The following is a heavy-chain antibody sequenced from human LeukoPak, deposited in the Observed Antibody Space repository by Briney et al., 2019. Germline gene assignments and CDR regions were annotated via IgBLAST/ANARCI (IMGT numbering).Heavy chain of an antibody. CDR2: INPNSGGT. Sequence: ASVKVSCKASGYTFTGYYMHWVRQAPGQGLEWMGWINPNSGGTNYAQKFQGRVTMTRDTSISTAYMELSRLGSDDTAVYYCARDRRELNYYDSSGYYPGHWGQGTLVTVSS. D-gene: IGHD3-22*01. V-gene: IGHV1-2*02. J-gene: IGHJ4*02. CDR3: ARDRRELNYYDSSGYYPGH. CDR1: GYTFTGYY.